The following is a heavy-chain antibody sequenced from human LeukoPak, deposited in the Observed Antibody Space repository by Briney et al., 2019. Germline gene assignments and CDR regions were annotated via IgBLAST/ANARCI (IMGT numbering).Heavy chain of an antibody. CDR2: IIPILGIA. Sequence: SVKVSCKASGGTFSSYAISWVRQAPGQGLEWMGRIIPILGIANYAQKFQGRVTITADKSTSTAYMELSSLRSEDTAVYYCARDPGKLSPADYWGQGTLVTVSS. V-gene: IGHV1-69*04. D-gene: IGHD4-23*01. CDR1: GGTFSSYA. J-gene: IGHJ4*02. CDR3: ARDPGKLSPADY.